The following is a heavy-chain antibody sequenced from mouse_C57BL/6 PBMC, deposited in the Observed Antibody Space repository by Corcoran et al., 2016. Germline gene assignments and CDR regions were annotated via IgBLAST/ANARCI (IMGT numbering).Heavy chain of an antibody. V-gene: IGHV9-3*01. J-gene: IGHJ3*01. CDR2: INTYSGVP. Sequence: QIQLVQSGPELKKTGETVKISCKASGSTFTTYGMSWVKQAPGKGLKWMGWINTYSGVPTYADDFKGRFAFSLETSASTAYLQINNLKNEDTATYFCARVPCFAYWGQGTLVTVSA. CDR1: GSTFTTYG. CDR3: ARVPCFAY.